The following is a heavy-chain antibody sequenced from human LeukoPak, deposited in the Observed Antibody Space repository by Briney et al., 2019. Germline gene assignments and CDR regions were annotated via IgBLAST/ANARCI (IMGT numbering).Heavy chain of an antibody. Sequence: GGSLRLSCAASGFTLNNYGMHWVRQAPGKGLEWVAAISYDGSDKYYADSVRGRFTISRDSSKNTLYLHMNSLRADDTAVYYWATGRPRDTVLVPVPTFDYWGQGTLVTVSS. D-gene: IGHD5-18*01. V-gene: IGHV3-33*05. CDR3: ATGRPRDTVLVPVPTFDY. CDR1: GFTLNNYG. J-gene: IGHJ4*02. CDR2: ISYDGSDK.